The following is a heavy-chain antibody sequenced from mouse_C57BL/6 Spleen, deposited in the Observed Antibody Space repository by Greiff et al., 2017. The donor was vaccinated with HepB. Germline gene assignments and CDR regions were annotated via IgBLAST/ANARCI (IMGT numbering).Heavy chain of an antibody. D-gene: IGHD1-1*01. CDR3: ARGAVVATPYAMDY. CDR1: GYTFTSYW. J-gene: IGHJ4*01. V-gene: IGHV1-55*01. CDR2: IYPGSGST. Sequence: VQLQQPGAELVKPGASVKMSCKASGYTFTSYWITWVKQRPGQGLEWIGDIYPGSGSTNYNEKFKSKATLTVDTSSSTAYMQLRSLTSEDSAVYYCARGAVVATPYAMDYWGQGTSVTVSS.